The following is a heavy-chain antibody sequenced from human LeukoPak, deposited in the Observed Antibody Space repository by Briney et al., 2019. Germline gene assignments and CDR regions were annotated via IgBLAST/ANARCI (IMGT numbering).Heavy chain of an antibody. CDR2: IYSSVST. D-gene: IGHD3-22*01. J-gene: IGHJ3*02. CDR1: GRSISSGDYY. Sequence: PSQTLSLTCTVSGRSISSGDYYWSSIRQPPGKGLEWIGYIYSSVSTYYNPSLKSRVTISVDTSKNQFSLKLSSVTAADTAVYYCAKLDSSSSDAFDIWGQGTMVTVSS. V-gene: IGHV4-30-4*08. CDR3: AKLDSSSSDAFDI.